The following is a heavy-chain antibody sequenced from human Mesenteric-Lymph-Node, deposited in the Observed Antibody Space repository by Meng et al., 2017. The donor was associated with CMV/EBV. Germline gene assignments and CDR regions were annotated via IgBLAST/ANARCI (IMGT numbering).Heavy chain of an antibody. CDR3: ARDSGYDAFDY. D-gene: IGHD5-12*01. Sequence: GSLRLSCTVSGYSISSGYYWGWIRQPPGKGLEWIGSIYHSGSTYYNPSLKSRVTISVDTSKNQFSLKLSSVTAADTAVYYCARDSGYDAFDYWGQGTLVTVSS. V-gene: IGHV4-38-2*02. J-gene: IGHJ4*02. CDR1: GYSISSGYY. CDR2: IYHSGST.